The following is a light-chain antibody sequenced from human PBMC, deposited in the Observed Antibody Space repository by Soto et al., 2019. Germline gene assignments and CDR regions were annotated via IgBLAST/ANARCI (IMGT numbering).Light chain of an antibody. CDR1: QTVSSTY. CDR2: DAS. V-gene: IGKV3-20*01. CDR3: QQYDDSPGT. J-gene: IGKJ1*01. Sequence: EIVLTQSPGTLSVSPGERVTLSCRASQTVSSTYLAWYQHKPGQAPRLLIYDASSRATGIPDRVSGSGSGTDFTLTIRRLEPEDFAVYYCQQYDDSPGTFGQGTKVEIK.